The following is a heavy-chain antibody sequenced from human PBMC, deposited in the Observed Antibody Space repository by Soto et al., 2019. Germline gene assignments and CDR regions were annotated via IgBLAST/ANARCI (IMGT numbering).Heavy chain of an antibody. Sequence: EGQLVESGGGLVKPGGSLKLSCEASGLTFSTAYMSWVRQAPGKGLEWVGRIKTKADGGTTEYAAPVKGRFNISRDDSKNTLYVKMRPQKPEATAVYSGTPDPPPRLRTPRPGGQGTRVPVPS. CDR2: IKTKADGGTT. J-gene: IGHJ5*02. CDR1: GLTFSTAY. CDR3: TPDPPPRLRTPRP. V-gene: IGHV3-15*01.